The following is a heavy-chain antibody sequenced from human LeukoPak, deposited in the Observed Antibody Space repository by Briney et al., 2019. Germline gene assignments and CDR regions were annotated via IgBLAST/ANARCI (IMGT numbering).Heavy chain of an antibody. CDR2: IYYSGST. CDR3: ARGVSWFDP. V-gene: IGHV4-59*01. J-gene: IGHJ5*02. Sequence: SETLSLTCTVSGGSISSYYWSGIRQPPGKGLEWIGYIYYSGSTNYNPSLKSRVTISVDTSKNQFSLKLSSVTAADTAVYYCARGVSWFDPWGQGTLVTVSS. CDR1: GGSISSYY. D-gene: IGHD4-23*01.